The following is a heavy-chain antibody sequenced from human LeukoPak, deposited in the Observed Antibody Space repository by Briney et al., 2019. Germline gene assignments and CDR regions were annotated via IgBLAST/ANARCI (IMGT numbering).Heavy chain of an antibody. CDR3: ARYCSSTSCHLYSMDV. Sequence: RGTLRLSCAASGFTFSSYSMNWVRQAPGKGLEWVSYISSSSSTIYYADSVKGRFTISRDNAKNSLYLQMNSLRAEDTAVYYCARYCSSTSCHLYSMDVWGKGTTVTVSS. V-gene: IGHV3-48*01. CDR2: ISSSSSTI. D-gene: IGHD2-2*01. CDR1: GFTFSSYS. J-gene: IGHJ6*04.